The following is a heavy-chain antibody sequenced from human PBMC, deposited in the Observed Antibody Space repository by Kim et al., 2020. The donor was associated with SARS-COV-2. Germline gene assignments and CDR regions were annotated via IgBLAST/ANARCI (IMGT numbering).Heavy chain of an antibody. V-gene: IGHV4-31*03. J-gene: IGHJ6*03. CDR1: GGSISSDDYC. Sequence: SETLSLTCTVSGGSISSDDYCWSWLRQHPGKGLEWIGYICSSGNTYYNPSLKSRVRVSVDTSTNQFSLKMTSMTAADTAMFRCARLRVRGVRGVPYMTVWSKGTTVSV. CDR2: ICSSGNT. CDR3: ARLRVRGVRGVPYMTV. D-gene: IGHD3-10*01.